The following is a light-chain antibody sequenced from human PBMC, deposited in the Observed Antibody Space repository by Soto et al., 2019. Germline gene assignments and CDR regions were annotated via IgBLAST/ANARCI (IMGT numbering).Light chain of an antibody. CDR3: RQSLQSRT. CDR2: MGS. Sequence: IVVTQSPLSLPVTPGEPASISCRSSQSLLHSNGHKYLDWYLQKPGQSPQLLIYMGSNRASGVPDRFSGSGSGTDFTLKISRVEAEDVGVYYCRQSLQSRTFGQWTKVEIK. J-gene: IGKJ1*01. V-gene: IGKV2-28*01. CDR1: QSLLHSNGHKY.